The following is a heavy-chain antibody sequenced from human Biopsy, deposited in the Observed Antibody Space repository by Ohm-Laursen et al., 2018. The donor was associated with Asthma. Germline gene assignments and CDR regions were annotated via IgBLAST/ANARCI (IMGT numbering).Heavy chain of an antibody. J-gene: IGHJ5*02. D-gene: IGHD6-13*01. Sequence: VTLSLTCTVSPGSINDYYWNWIRQFPGKGLEWIGYVHSSGSTRFNPSLKSRVTVSVDTSVDQVSLKLSSVSAADTAIYYWARATSTWSQSGPHFFDHWGPGTLVTVSS. CDR2: VHSSGST. V-gene: IGHV4-59*01. CDR1: PGSINDYY. CDR3: ARATSTWSQSGPHFFDH.